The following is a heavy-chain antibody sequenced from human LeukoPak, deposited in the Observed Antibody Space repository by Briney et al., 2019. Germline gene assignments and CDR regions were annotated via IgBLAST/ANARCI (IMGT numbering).Heavy chain of an antibody. CDR2: ISSSSSYI. V-gene: IGHV3-21*01. D-gene: IGHD1-26*01. J-gene: IGHJ3*02. CDR1: GFTFSSYS. CDR3: ARKWELEISPPYDAFDI. Sequence: GGSLRLSCAASGFTFSSYSMNWVRQAPGKGLEWVSSISSSSSYIYYADSVKGRFTISRDNAKNSLYLQMNSLRAEDTAVYYCARKWELEISPPYDAFDIWGQGTMVTVSS.